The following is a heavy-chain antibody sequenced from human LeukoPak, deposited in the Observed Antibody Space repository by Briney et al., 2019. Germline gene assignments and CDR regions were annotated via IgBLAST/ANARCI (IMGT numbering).Heavy chain of an antibody. Sequence: GGSLRLSCAASGFTFSSYDMSWVRQAPGSGLEWVSGITGSGGRTYYADSVKGRFTISRDKSKNTLYLQMNSLRAEDTAVYYCAKGNWGERLDWYFDLWGRGTLVTVSS. CDR1: GFTFSSYD. D-gene: IGHD1-26*01. V-gene: IGHV3-23*01. CDR2: ITGSGGRT. CDR3: AKGNWGERLDWYFDL. J-gene: IGHJ2*01.